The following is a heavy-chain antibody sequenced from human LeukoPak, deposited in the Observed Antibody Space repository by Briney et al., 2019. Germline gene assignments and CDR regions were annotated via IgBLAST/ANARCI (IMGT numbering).Heavy chain of an antibody. CDR3: ARGPLKYWDRSGYYHDNDY. CDR2: MNPNSGNT. D-gene: IGHD3-22*01. Sequence: ASVKVSCKASGYTFTSFDINWVRQATGQGLEWMGWMNPNSGNTGYAQKFQGRVTMTRNTSISTAYMELSSLKSEDTAEYYCARGPLKYWDRSGYYHDNDYWGQGTLVTVSS. V-gene: IGHV1-8*01. CDR1: GYTFTSFD. J-gene: IGHJ4*02.